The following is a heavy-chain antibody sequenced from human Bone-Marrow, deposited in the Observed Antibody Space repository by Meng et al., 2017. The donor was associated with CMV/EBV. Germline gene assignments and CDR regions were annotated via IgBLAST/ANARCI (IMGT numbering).Heavy chain of an antibody. J-gene: IGHJ5*02. CDR1: GGSFSGYY. Sequence: SETLSLTCAVYGGSFSGYYWSWIRQPPGKGLEWIGEINHSGSTNYNPSLKSRVTISVDTSKNQFSLKLSSVTAAGTAVYYCARGRGPIYCSSTSCYSHGLNPTQRTEGWFDPWGQGTLVTVSS. CDR3: ARGRGPIYCSSTSCYSHGLNPTQRTEGWFDP. CDR2: INHSGST. D-gene: IGHD2-2*01. V-gene: IGHV4-34*01.